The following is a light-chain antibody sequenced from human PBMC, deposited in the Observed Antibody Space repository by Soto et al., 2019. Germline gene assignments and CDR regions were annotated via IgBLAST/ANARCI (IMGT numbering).Light chain of an antibody. V-gene: IGLV2-8*01. CDR2: EVS. CDR3: SSYAGSKTL. Sequence: QSALTQPPSASGSPGQSVTISCTGTSSDVGGYNYVSWYQQHPGKAPKLMIYEVSKRPSGVPDRISGSKSGNTASLTVSGLQAEDAADYYCSSYAGSKTLFGGGTKLTVL. CDR1: SSDVGGYNY. J-gene: IGLJ2*01.